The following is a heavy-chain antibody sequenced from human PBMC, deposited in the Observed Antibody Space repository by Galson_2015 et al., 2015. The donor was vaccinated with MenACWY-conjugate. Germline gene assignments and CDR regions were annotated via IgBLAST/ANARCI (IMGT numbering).Heavy chain of an antibody. J-gene: IGHJ4*02. CDR1: GFTFSSYW. CDR3: ATRRTFDY. V-gene: IGHV3-7*03. Sequence: SLRLSCAASGFTFSSYWMNWVRQAPGKGLEWVANIKQDGSEKHYVDSVKGRFTISRDNAKNSLFLQMNSLRADDTAVYFCATRRTFDYWGQGTLVTVPS. CDR2: IKQDGSEK.